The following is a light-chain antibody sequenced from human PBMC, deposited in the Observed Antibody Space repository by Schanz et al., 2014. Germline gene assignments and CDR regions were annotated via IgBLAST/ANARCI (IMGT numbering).Light chain of an antibody. CDR3: QQYGSSPPMYT. J-gene: IGKJ2*01. Sequence: EIVMTQSPVTLSVSPGEGATLSCRASQSVSSNLAWYQQKPGQAPRLLIFGASTRATGIPDRFSGSGSGTDFTLTISRLEPEDFAVYYCQQYGSSPPMYTFGQGTKLEIK. CDR1: QSVSSN. CDR2: GAS. V-gene: IGKV3-20*01.